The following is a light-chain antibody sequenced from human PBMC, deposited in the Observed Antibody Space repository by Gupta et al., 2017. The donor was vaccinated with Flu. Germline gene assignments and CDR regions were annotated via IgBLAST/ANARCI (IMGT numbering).Light chain of an antibody. V-gene: IGKV1-5*03. J-gene: IGKJ1*01. CDR2: MAS. CDR3: LQYYARPWT. CDR1: QTITRW. Sequence: DIQMTQSPSTLSASVGDRVTITCRARQTITRWLAWYQQKPGKAPVLLIYMASISDTGVPSRFSGSGSGTEFTLTISSLQPDDFATYYCLQYYARPWTFGQGTMVEI.